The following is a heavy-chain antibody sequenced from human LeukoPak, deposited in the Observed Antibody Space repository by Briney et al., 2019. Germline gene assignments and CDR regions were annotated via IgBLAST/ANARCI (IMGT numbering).Heavy chain of an antibody. CDR1: GYRFTSYW. J-gene: IGHJ4*02. Sequence: GESLQISCQGSGYRFTSYWIGWVRPMPGKGLEWMGIIYPGDSDTRYSPSFQGQVTISADKSISTAYLQWSSLKASDTAMYYCARSPTFFDYWGQGTLVTVSS. V-gene: IGHV5-51*01. D-gene: IGHD1-1*01. CDR2: IYPGDSDT. CDR3: ARSPTFFDY.